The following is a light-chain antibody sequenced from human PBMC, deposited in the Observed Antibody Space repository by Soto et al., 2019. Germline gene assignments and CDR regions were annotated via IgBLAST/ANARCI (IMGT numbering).Light chain of an antibody. V-gene: IGKV3-15*01. CDR2: AAS. CDR1: QSVSSN. J-gene: IGKJ2*01. CDR3: QQYYSFPRT. Sequence: EIVMTQSPATLSVSPGERATLSCRASQSVSSNLAWYQQKPGKAPELLIYAASTLQSGVPSRFSGSGSGTDFTLTIRSLQSEDFATYYCQQYYSFPRTFGQGTKLEIK.